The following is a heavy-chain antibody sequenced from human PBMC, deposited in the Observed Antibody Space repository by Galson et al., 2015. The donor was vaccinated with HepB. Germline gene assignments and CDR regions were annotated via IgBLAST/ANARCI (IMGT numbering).Heavy chain of an antibody. CDR3: ARDYYGSGSYYG. Sequence: SVKVSCKASGGTFSSYAISWVRQAPGQGLEWMGGIIPIFGTANYAQRFQGRVTITADESTSTAYMELSSLRSEDTAVYYCARDYYGSGSYYGWGQGALVTVSS. D-gene: IGHD3-10*01. V-gene: IGHV1-69*13. J-gene: IGHJ4*02. CDR2: IIPIFGTA. CDR1: GGTFSSYA.